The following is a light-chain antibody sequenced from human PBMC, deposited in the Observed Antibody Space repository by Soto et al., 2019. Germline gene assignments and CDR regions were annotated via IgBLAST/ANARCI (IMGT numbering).Light chain of an antibody. CDR2: GAS. V-gene: IGKV3-15*01. J-gene: IGKJ1*01. Sequence: EIVMTQSPATLSVSPGERATLSCRASQSVSSNLAWYQQKPGQAPRLLIYGASTRPTGIPGRFSGSGSGTEFKLTISSLQSEDFAVYYCQQYNNWPWTFGQRTKVEIK. CDR1: QSVSSN. CDR3: QQYNNWPWT.